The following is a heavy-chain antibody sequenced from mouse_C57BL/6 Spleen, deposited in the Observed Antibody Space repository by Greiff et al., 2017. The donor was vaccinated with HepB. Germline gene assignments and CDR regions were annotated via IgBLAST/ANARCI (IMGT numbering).Heavy chain of an antibody. CDR1: GFTFSDYG. Sequence: EVKLVESGGGLVKPGGSLKLSCAASGFTFSDYGMHWVRQAPEKGLEWVAYISSGSSTIYYADTVKGRFTISRDNAKNTLFLQMTSLRSEDTAMYYCARGYYGSSYVYWYFDVWGTGTTVTVSS. V-gene: IGHV5-17*01. CDR2: ISSGSSTI. D-gene: IGHD1-1*01. CDR3: ARGYYGSSYVYWYFDV. J-gene: IGHJ1*03.